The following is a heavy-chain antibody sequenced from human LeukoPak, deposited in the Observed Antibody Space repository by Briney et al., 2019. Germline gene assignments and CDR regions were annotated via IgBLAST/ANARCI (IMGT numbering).Heavy chain of an antibody. CDR3: ARRLHVAGRYWYFDL. CDR1: GFTFSTYG. V-gene: IGHV3-33*01. J-gene: IGHJ2*01. D-gene: IGHD1-26*01. CDR2: IWYDGSNK. Sequence: PGRSLRLSCAASGFTFSTYGIHWVRQAPGKGLEWVAVIWYDGSNKFYADSVKGRFTISRDNSKNTLYLQMNSLRAEDTAVYYCARRLHVAGRYWYFDLWGRGTLVTVSS.